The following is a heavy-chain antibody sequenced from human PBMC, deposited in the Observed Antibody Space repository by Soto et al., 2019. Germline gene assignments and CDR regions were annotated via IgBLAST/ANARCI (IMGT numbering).Heavy chain of an antibody. Sequence: GGSLRLSCAASGFTFSSYWMHWVRQAPGKGLVWVSRINNDGRTTSYADSVKGRFTISRDNAKNTLYLQMNSLRAEDTAVYYCAREIFESGSYSDNWGQGTLVTVSS. CDR2: INNDGRTT. V-gene: IGHV3-74*01. D-gene: IGHD3-10*01. J-gene: IGHJ4*02. CDR3: AREIFESGSYSDN. CDR1: GFTFSSYW.